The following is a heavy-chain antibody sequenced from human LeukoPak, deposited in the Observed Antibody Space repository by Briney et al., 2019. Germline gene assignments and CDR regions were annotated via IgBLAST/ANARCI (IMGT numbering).Heavy chain of an antibody. CDR2: ISGDGVSP. V-gene: IGHV3-23*01. CDR1: GFTFTKYA. J-gene: IGHJ4*02. Sequence: GGSLRLSCAASGFTFTKYAMTWVRQTPGKGLECVSAISGDGVSPYYADSVRGRFTISRDNSKNTLYLQMNSLRVEDTAVYFCARDPGAFPYFFDCWGQGTLVTVSS. CDR3: ARDPGAFPYFFDC. D-gene: IGHD4/OR15-4a*01.